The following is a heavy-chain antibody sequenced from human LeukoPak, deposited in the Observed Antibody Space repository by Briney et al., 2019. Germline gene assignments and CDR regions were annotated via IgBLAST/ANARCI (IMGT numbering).Heavy chain of an antibody. CDR3: AGRDGYPTVEYFDY. D-gene: IGHD5-24*01. Sequence: GSSVKVSCKASGGTFSSYAISWVRQAPGRGLEWMGGIIPIFGTANYAQKFQGRVTITADESTSTAYMELSSLRSEDTAVYYCAGRDGYPTVEYFDYWGQGTLVTVSS. J-gene: IGHJ4*02. V-gene: IGHV1-69*01. CDR1: GGTFSSYA. CDR2: IIPIFGTA.